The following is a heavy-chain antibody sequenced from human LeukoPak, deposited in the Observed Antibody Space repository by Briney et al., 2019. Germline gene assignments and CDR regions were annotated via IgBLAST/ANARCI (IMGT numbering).Heavy chain of an antibody. CDR2: IYSGGST. CDR3: ARNYQLLYSRSYYYYYYMDV. V-gene: IGHV3-66*02. D-gene: IGHD2-2*02. J-gene: IGHJ6*03. Sequence: GGSLRLSCAASGFTVSSNYMSWVRQAPGKGLEWVSVIYSGGSTYYADSVKGRFTISRDNSKDTLYLQMNSLRAEDTAVYYCARNYQLLYSRSYYYYYYMDVWGKGTTVTVSS. CDR1: GFTVSSNY.